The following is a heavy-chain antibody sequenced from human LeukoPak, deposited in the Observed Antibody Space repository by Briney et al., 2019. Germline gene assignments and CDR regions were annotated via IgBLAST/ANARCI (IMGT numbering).Heavy chain of an antibody. Sequence: PSETLSLTCTVSGGSISSSSYYWGWIRQPPGKGLEWIGSIYYSGSTYYNPSLKSRVTISVDTSKNQFSLKLGSVTAADTAVYYCARHRFLGYCSGGSCYPYFDYWGQGTLVTVSS. V-gene: IGHV4-39*01. J-gene: IGHJ4*02. CDR2: IYYSGST. D-gene: IGHD2-15*01. CDR3: ARHRFLGYCSGGSCYPYFDY. CDR1: GGSISSSSYY.